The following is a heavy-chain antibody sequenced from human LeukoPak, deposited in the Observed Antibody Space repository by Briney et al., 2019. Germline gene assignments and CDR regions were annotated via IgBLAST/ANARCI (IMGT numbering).Heavy chain of an antibody. J-gene: IGHJ5*02. CDR3: ARDNAVRDEAWWFYP. CDR1: VYTFTSYG. CDR2: ISAYNGNT. D-gene: IGHD5-24*01. V-gene: IGHV1-18*01. Sequence: ASVKVSLKSSVYTFTSYGISWVRQPPAQGLEWMGLISAYNGNTNYAQKLQGRVTITTDTSTSTAYMELRSRRSEDTAVYYCARDNAVRDEAWWFYPWGQGTLVTVS.